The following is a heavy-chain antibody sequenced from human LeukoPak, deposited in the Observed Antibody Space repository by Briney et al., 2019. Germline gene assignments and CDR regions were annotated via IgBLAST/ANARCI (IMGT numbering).Heavy chain of an antibody. V-gene: IGHV3-23*01. Sequence: GGSLRLSCAASGFTFSSYAMSWVRQAPGKGLEWLSGISGSGGSTYYADSVKGRFTISRDNSKNTLYLQMNSLRAEDTAVYYCAKGEYDAFDYWGQGTLVTVSS. CDR3: AKGEYDAFDY. CDR2: ISGSGGST. CDR1: GFTFSSYA. D-gene: IGHD3-16*01. J-gene: IGHJ4*02.